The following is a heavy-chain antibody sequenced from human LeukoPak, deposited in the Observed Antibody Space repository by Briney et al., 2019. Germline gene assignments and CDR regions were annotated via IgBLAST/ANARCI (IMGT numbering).Heavy chain of an antibody. CDR1: GGSISSYY. J-gene: IGHJ3*02. CDR2: IYTSGST. V-gene: IGHV4-4*07. D-gene: IGHD6-13*01. Sequence: SETLSLTCTVSGGSISSYYWSWIRQPAGKGLEWIGRIYTSGSTNFNPSLKSRVTMSVDTSKNQISLKLSSVTAADTAVYYCARDGRYSRDNAFDIWGQGTMVTVSS. CDR3: ARDGRYSRDNAFDI.